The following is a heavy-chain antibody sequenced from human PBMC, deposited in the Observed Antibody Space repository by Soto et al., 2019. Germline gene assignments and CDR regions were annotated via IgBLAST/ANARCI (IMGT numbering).Heavy chain of an antibody. CDR3: AGTTSRQWYYMDF. D-gene: IGHD1-7*01. CDR2: TYYGSRWYN. J-gene: IGHJ6*03. Sequence: PSQTLSLTCAISGDSVSSNSAAWNWIRQSPSRGLEWLGRTYYGSRWYNDYAVSVKSRITVNPDTSKNQFSLHLNSVTPEDTAVYFCAGTTSRQWYYMDFWDKGTTVTGSS. CDR1: GDSVSSNSAA. V-gene: IGHV6-1*01.